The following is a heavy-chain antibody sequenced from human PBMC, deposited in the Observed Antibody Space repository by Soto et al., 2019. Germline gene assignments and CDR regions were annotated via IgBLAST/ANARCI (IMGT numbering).Heavy chain of an antibody. CDR2: IYYSGST. J-gene: IGHJ5*02. CDR1: GGSISSGDYY. Sequence: QVQLQESGPGLVKPSQTLSLTCTVSGGSISSGDYYWSWIRQPPGKGLEWIGYIYYSGSTYYNPSLKIRFTRAAHTSKNQCSLQLSSVAAADTAVYYCARGRYYDSSGYYGSWGQGTLVTVSS. D-gene: IGHD3-22*01. V-gene: IGHV4-30-4*01. CDR3: ARGRYYDSSGYYGS.